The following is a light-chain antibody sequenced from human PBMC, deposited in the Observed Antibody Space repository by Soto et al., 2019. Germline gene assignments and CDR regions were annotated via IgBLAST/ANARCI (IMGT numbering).Light chain of an antibody. V-gene: IGLV2-14*01. CDR2: DVN. Sequence: QSALTQPASVSGSPGQSITISCTGTSNDVGGYNYVSGYQQHPGKAPKVLIYDVNDRPTGVSNRSSGSQSGNTASLTFSGLQAEDEADYYCSSYTSSSNVFGTGTKPIVL. CDR1: SNDVGGYNY. CDR3: SSYTSSSNV. J-gene: IGLJ1*01.